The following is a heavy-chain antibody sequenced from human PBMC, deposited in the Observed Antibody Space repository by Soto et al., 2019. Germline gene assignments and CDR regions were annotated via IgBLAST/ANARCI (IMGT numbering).Heavy chain of an antibody. CDR3: ARDYYYDSSGYRYGGYFDY. Sequence: ASVKVSCKASGYTFTSYYMHWVRQAPGQGLEGMGIINPSGGSTSYAQKFQGRVTMTRDTSTSTVYMELSSLRSEDTAVYYCARDYYYDSSGYRYGGYFDYWGQGTLVTVSS. J-gene: IGHJ4*02. CDR2: INPSGGST. V-gene: IGHV1-46*01. CDR1: GYTFTSYY. D-gene: IGHD3-22*01.